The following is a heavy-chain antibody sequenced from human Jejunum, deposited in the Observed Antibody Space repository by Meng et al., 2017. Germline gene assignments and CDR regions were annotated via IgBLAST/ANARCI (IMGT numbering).Heavy chain of an antibody. CDR2: IYHSGTT. CDR1: GNSISSSYW. J-gene: IGHJ1*01. CDR3: ARDFEALNGV. Sequence: QVQLQESGPGLVKPSGTLTIPCAAAGNSISSSYWWSRVRQSPGKGLEWIGEIYHSGTTNYNPSLKSRVTLSVDKSKNQFSLNLSSVTAADTAAYFCARDFEALNGVWGQGTLVTVSS. V-gene: IGHV4-4*02. D-gene: IGHD2-8*01.